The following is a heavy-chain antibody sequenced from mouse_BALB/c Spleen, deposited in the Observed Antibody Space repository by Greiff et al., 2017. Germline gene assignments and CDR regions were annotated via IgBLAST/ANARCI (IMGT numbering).Heavy chain of an antibody. CDR3: ARHNPVGGNFDV. CDR1: GFTFSSYA. J-gene: IGHJ1*01. CDR2: ISSGGSYT. D-gene: IGHD1-1*01. Sequence: EVMLVESGGGLVKPGGSLKLSCAASGFTFSSYAMSWVRQTPEKRLEWVATISSGGSYTYYPDSVKGRFTFSRDNAKNTLYLQMSSLRSEDTAMYYCARHNPVGGNFDVWGAGTTVTVSS. V-gene: IGHV5-9-3*01.